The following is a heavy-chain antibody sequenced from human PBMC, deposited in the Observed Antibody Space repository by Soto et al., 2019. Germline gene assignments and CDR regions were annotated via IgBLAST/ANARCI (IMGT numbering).Heavy chain of an antibody. CDR1: GGSFSGYY. CDR2: INHSGST. D-gene: IGHD2-15*01. J-gene: IGHJ1*01. CDR3: ARGYCRGGSCYRQSGYFQH. Sequence: SETLSLTCAVYGGSFSGYYWSWIRQPPGKGLEWIGEINHSGSTNYNPSLRSRVTISVDTSKNQFSLKLSSVTAADTAVYYCARGYCRGGSCYRQSGYFQHWGQGTLVTVSS. V-gene: IGHV4-34*01.